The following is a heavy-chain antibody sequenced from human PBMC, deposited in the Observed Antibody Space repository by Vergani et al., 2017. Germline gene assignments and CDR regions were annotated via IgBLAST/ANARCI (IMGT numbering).Heavy chain of an antibody. J-gene: IGHJ4*02. CDR2: ISSSSSYI. Sequence: QVQLVESGGGLVKPGGSLRLSGAASGFTFSDYYMSWIRQAPGKGLEWVSYISSSSSYINYADSVKGRFTISRDNAKNSLYLQMNSLRAEDTAVYYCARNGITGTHFDYWGQGTLVTVSS. CDR3: ARNGITGTHFDY. D-gene: IGHD1-7*01. CDR1: GFTFSDYY. V-gene: IGHV3-11*06.